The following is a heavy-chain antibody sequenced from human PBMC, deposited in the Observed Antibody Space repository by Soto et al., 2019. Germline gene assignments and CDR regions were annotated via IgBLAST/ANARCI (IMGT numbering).Heavy chain of an antibody. V-gene: IGHV1-18*01. D-gene: IGHD3-3*01. Sequence: ASVEVSCKASGYTFTSYGISWVRQAPGQGLEWMGWISAYNGNTNYAQKLQGRVTMTTDTSTSTAYMELRSLRSDDTAVYYCARHPRDDFWSGSLEYYFDYWGQGTLVTVSS. CDR2: ISAYNGNT. J-gene: IGHJ4*02. CDR3: ARHPRDDFWSGSLEYYFDY. CDR1: GYTFTSYG.